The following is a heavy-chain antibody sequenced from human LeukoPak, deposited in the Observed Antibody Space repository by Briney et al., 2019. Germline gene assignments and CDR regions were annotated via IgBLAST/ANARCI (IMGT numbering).Heavy chain of an antibody. V-gene: IGHV1-18*01. CDR1: GYTFTSYG. J-gene: IGHJ4*02. CDR3: ATGGGSGWYKF. CDR2: IRVYNGDT. Sequence: EASVKVSCKASGYTFTSYGISWVRQAPGQGLEWMGWIRVYNGDTNYAQKLQGRVTMTTDTSTSTAYMELRSLRSDDTAVYYCATGGGSGWYKFWGQGTLVTVSS. D-gene: IGHD6-19*01.